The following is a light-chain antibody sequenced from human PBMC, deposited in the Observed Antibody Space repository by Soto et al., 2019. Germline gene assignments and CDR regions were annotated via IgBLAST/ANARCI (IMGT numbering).Light chain of an antibody. CDR3: QQYNSWSPIT. Sequence: IVLTQSPGTLSLSPWERATLSCRASQSISNKVVWYQQKLGQAPRLLIHGASTRATGIPARFSGSGSGTEFTLTISSLQSEDFAVYYCQQYNSWSPITFGQGTRLEIK. CDR1: QSISNK. V-gene: IGKV3-15*01. J-gene: IGKJ5*01. CDR2: GAS.